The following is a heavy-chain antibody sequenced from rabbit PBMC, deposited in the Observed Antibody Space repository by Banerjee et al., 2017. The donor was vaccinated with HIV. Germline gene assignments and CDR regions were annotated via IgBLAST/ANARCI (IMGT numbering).Heavy chain of an antibody. CDR3: VRGPYSGGYGTYFQL. Sequence: QQQLEESGGGLVTPGESLTLTCKASGFDFSSNAMCWVRQAPGKRPEWIACIYNGDGSTYYASWVNGRFTISSHNAQNTLYLQLNSLTAADTATYFCVRGPYSGGYGTYFQLWGPGTLVTVS. J-gene: IGHJ4*01. D-gene: IGHD6-1*01. CDR1: GFDFSSNA. CDR2: IYNGDGST. V-gene: IGHV1S47*01.